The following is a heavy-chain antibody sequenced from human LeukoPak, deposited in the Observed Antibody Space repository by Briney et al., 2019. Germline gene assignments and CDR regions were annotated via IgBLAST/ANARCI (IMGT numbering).Heavy chain of an antibody. CDR2: IKRKTDGETT. J-gene: IGHJ4*02. CDR3: TTPSKRLYSPFDY. V-gene: IGHV3-15*01. CDR1: GFTFSNAW. Sequence: GGSLRLSCAASGFTFSNAWMSWVRQAPGKGLEWVGRIKRKTDGETTDYAAPVKGRFTISRDDSKNTLYLQMNSLKTEDTAVHYCTTPSKRLYSPFDYWGQGTLVTVSS. D-gene: IGHD5-18*01.